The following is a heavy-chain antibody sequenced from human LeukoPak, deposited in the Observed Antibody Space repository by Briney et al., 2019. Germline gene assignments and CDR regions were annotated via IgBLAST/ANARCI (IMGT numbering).Heavy chain of an antibody. Sequence: SETLSLTCTVSGGSISSYYWSWIRQPPGKGLEWIGYIYYSGSTNYNPSLKSRVTISVDTSKNQFSLKLNSVTAADTAVYYCARERVTRALRSAFDYWGQGTLVTVSS. CDR3: ARERVTRALRSAFDY. D-gene: IGHD5-18*01. V-gene: IGHV4-59*01. CDR1: GGSISSYY. J-gene: IGHJ4*02. CDR2: IYYSGST.